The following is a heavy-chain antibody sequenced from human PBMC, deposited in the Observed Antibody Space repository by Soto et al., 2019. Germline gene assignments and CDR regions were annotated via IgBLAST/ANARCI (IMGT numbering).Heavy chain of an antibody. Sequence: GASVKVSCKASGYTFTGYYMHWVRQAPGQGLEWMGWINPNSGGTNYAQKFQGRVTMTRDTSISTAYMELSRLRSDDKAVYYCARAPIPKGITIFISHYYGMDVWGQGTTVTV. J-gene: IGHJ6*02. D-gene: IGHD3-3*01. CDR2: INPNSGGT. V-gene: IGHV1-2*02. CDR3: ARAPIPKGITIFISHYYGMDV. CDR1: GYTFTGYY.